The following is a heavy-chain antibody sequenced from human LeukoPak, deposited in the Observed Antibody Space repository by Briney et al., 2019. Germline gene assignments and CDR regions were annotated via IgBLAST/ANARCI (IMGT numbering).Heavy chain of an antibody. Sequence: GGSLRLSCTASGFAFDEHGMSWVRQVPGKGLEWVSGINWSGGSTGYADPLRGRFTISRDNAKNSLYLQMNSLRAEDTAVYYCARDRTRYNYWGQGTLVTVSS. CDR1: GFAFDEHG. J-gene: IGHJ4*02. CDR2: INWSGGST. V-gene: IGHV3-20*04. CDR3: ARDRTRYNY. D-gene: IGHD5-24*01.